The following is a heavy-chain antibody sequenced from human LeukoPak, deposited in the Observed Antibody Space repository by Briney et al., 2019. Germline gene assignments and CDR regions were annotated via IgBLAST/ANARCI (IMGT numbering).Heavy chain of an antibody. V-gene: IGHV4-30-2*01. D-gene: IGHD6-13*01. J-gene: IGHJ3*02. CDR3: ARGGYSSRSSYAFDI. Sequence: SEXXSLXCTVSXGSISSGGYYWSWIRXPPXXXXEXIGYIYHSGSTYYNPSLKSRVTISVDRSKNQFSLKLSSVTAADTAVYYCARGGYSSRSSYAFDIWGQGTMVTVSS. CDR2: IYHSGST. CDR1: XGSISSGGYY.